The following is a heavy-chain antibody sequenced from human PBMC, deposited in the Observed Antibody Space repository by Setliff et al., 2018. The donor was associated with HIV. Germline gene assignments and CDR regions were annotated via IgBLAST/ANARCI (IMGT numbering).Heavy chain of an antibody. V-gene: IGHV4-61*02. D-gene: IGHD5-18*01. CDR2: IYTSGST. CDR3: ARGIYSYGYLFDY. CDR1: GGSISSGSYY. Sequence: SETLSLTCTVSGGSISSGSYYWSWIRQPPGKGLEWIGSIYTSGSTNYNPSLKSRVTISVDTSKNQFSLKLSSVTAADTAVYYCARGIYSYGYLFDYWGQGTLVTVSS. J-gene: IGHJ4*02.